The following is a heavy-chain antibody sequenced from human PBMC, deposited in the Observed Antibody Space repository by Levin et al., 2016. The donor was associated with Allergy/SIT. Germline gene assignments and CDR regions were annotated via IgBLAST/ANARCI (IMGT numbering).Heavy chain of an antibody. V-gene: IGHV1-18*01. CDR3: ARDRMVGTTRVVGDFDY. D-gene: IGHD4/OR15-4a*01. Sequence: WVRQAPGQGLEWMGWISAYIDNTNYGQKFQGRVTMTTDTSTSTAYMGLRSLRSDDTAAYYCARDRMVGTTRVVGDFDYWGQGTLVTVSS. J-gene: IGHJ4*02. CDR2: ISAYIDNT.